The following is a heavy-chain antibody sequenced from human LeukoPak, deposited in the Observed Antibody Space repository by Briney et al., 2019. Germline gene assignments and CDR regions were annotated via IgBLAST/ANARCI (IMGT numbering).Heavy chain of an antibody. Sequence: PGASVKVSCKASGYTFTGYYMHWVRQAPGQGLEWMGWINPNSGGTNYAQKFQGWVTMTSDTSISTAYMELSRLRSDDTAVYYCARGQLGVVVPAAQTPPHNWFDPWGQGTLVTVSS. V-gene: IGHV1-2*04. CDR1: GYTFTGYY. CDR2: INPNSGGT. D-gene: IGHD2-2*01. CDR3: ARGQLGVVVPAAQTPPHNWFDP. J-gene: IGHJ5*02.